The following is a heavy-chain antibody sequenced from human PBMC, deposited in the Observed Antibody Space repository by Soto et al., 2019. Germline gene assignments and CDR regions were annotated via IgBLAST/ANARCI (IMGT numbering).Heavy chain of an antibody. J-gene: IGHJ5*02. CDR1: GGSISSYY. Sequence: SETLSLTCTVSGGSISSYYWSWIRQPAGKGLEWIGRIYTSGSTNYNPSLKSPVTMSVDTSKNQFSLKLSSVTAADTAVYYCARDLDSSSFHWFDPWGQGTLVTVSS. V-gene: IGHV4-4*07. D-gene: IGHD6-6*01. CDR2: IYTSGST. CDR3: ARDLDSSSFHWFDP.